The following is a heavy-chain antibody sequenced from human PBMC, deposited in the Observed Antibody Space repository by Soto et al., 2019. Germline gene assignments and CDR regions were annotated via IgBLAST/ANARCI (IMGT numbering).Heavy chain of an antibody. Sequence: ASVKVSCKASGYTFTSYDINWVRQATGQGLEWMGWMNPNSGNTGYAQKFQGRVTMTRNTSISTAYMELSSLRSDDTAVYYCARVSIAARPFPPLIDYWGQGTLVTVSS. CDR2: MNPNSGNT. J-gene: IGHJ4*02. CDR3: ARVSIAARPFPPLIDY. D-gene: IGHD6-6*01. CDR1: GYTFTSYD. V-gene: IGHV1-8*01.